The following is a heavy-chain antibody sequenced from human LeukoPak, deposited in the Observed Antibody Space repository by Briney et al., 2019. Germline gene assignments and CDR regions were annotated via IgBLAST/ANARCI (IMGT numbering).Heavy chain of an antibody. V-gene: IGHV3-21*01. Sequence: GGSLRLSCAASGFTFSSYSMNWVRQALGRGVEGVSAISSSSSFIYFSDSMKGRFTISRANAKTSPSLPINCLRAEDTALYYCAINPGGIAVPGLGFAFDIWGQGTMVTVSS. CDR3: AINPGGIAVPGLGFAFDI. CDR1: GFTFSSYS. J-gene: IGHJ3*02. CDR2: ISSSSSFI. D-gene: IGHD6-19*01.